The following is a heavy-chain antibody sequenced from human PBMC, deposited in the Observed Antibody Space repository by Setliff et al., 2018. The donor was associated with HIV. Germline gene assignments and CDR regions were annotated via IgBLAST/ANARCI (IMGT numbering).Heavy chain of an antibody. V-gene: IGHV4-34*01. CDR1: GGSLSGSY. CDR3: ARDVSGSPFDY. CDR2: VNHSGST. J-gene: IGHJ4*02. Sequence: SETLSLTCGVSGGSLSGSYWSWIRQSPEKGLEWIGEVNHSGSTNYHPSLKSRVTISVDTSMNQFFLKLSSVAAADTAVYYCARDVSGSPFDYWGQGTLVTVSS. D-gene: IGHD1-26*01.